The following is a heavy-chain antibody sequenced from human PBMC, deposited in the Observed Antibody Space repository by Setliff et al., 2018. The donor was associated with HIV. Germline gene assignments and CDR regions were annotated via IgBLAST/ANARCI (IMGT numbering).Heavy chain of an antibody. CDR1: GGSLSGHY. CDR3: ARVAGAHYFDY. CDR2: INHSGDT. V-gene: IGHV4-34*01. J-gene: IGHJ4*02. D-gene: IGHD1-26*01. Sequence: PSETLSLTCAVYGGSLSGHYWSWVRQPPGRGLKWIGEINHSGDTNYNPSLKSRVTISLDTSKSHFSLRLNSVTAADTAVYYCARVAGAHYFDYWGQGTLVTVSS.